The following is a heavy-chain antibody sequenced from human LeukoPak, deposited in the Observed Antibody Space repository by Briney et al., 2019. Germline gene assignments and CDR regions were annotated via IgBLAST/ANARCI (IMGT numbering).Heavy chain of an antibody. CDR3: ARGEYGSGSYHIDY. CDR2: ISGSGGST. CDR1: GFTFSTYG. V-gene: IGHV3-23*01. J-gene: IGHJ4*02. Sequence: GGSLRLSCAASGFTFSTYGMIWVRQAPGKGLEWVSGISGSGGSTYYADSVKGRFTISRDNSKNTLYLQMNSLRAEDTAVYYCARGEYGSGSYHIDYWGQGTLVTVSS. D-gene: IGHD3-10*01.